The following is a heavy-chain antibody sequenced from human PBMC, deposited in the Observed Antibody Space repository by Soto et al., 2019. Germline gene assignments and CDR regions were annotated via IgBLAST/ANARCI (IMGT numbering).Heavy chain of an antibody. CDR1: GFIFSSHW. CDR3: ARGGNHFGF. D-gene: IGHD1-1*01. V-gene: IGHV3-7*04. Sequence: GVSLRLSCAASGFIFSSHWMNWVRQAPGKGLECVASIKQDGSDKYYVDSVKGRFTISRDNAKNSLYLQMNSLRAEDTAVYYCARGGNHFGFWGQGTLVTVSS. CDR2: IKQDGSDK. J-gene: IGHJ4*02.